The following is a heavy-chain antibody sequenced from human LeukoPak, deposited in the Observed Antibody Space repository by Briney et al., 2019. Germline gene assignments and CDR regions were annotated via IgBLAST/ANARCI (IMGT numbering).Heavy chain of an antibody. Sequence: KPSETRSLTCIVSGASVSRSYWSWVRQPPGKGLEWIGYIYNSGSTNYNPSLKSRVTISVDTSKNQFSLKLNSVTASDTAVYYCAQTTGWPGFDYWGQGTLVTVSS. V-gene: IGHV4-4*09. CDR2: IYNSGST. CDR3: AQTTGWPGFDY. D-gene: IGHD6-19*01. J-gene: IGHJ4*02. CDR1: GASVSRSY.